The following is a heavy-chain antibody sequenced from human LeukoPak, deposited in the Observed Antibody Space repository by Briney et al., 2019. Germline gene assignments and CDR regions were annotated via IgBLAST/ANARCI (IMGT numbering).Heavy chain of an antibody. Sequence: SETLSLTCTVSGGSISSSSYYWGWIRQPPGKGLEWIGEINHSGSTNYNPSLKSRVTISVDTSKNQFSLKLSSVTAADTAVYYCARGISGVGATSRRAFDYWGQGTLVTVSS. CDR3: ARGISGVGATSRRAFDY. V-gene: IGHV4-39*07. CDR1: GGSISSSSYY. CDR2: INHSGST. D-gene: IGHD1-26*01. J-gene: IGHJ4*02.